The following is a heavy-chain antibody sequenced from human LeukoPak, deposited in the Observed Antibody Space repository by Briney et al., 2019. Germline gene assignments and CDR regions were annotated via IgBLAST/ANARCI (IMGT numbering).Heavy chain of an antibody. Sequence: GGSLRLSCAASGFTFSKYWMSWVRQAPGKGLEWVSAISGSGGSTYYADSVKGRFTISRDNSKNTPYLQMNSLRAEDTAVYYCAKSRARIAVAGTVYFQHWGQGTLVTVSS. CDR2: ISGSGGST. J-gene: IGHJ1*01. CDR1: GFTFSKYW. D-gene: IGHD6-19*01. V-gene: IGHV3-23*01. CDR3: AKSRARIAVAGTVYFQH.